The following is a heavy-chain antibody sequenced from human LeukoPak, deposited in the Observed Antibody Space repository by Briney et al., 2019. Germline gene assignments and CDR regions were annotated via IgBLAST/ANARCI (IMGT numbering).Heavy chain of an antibody. V-gene: IGHV1-2*02. D-gene: IGHD2-2*01. CDR1: GYTFTGYY. J-gene: IGHJ5*02. CDR2: INLNSGGT. Sequence: GASVKVSCKSSGYTFTGYYMHWVRQAPGQGLEWMGWINLNSGGTNYAQKFQGRVTMTRDTSISTAYVELSRLRSDDTVVYYGARDQLRGYCSSTSCYPGGWFDPWGQGTPVTVSS. CDR3: ARDQLRGYCSSTSCYPGGWFDP.